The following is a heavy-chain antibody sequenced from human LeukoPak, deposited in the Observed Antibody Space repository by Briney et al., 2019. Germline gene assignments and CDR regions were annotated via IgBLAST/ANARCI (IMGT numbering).Heavy chain of an antibody. V-gene: IGHV3-21*04. D-gene: IGHD3/OR15-3a*01. J-gene: IGHJ5*02. CDR3: AKASGRTRPPNWFDP. Sequence: KPGGSLRLSCAASGFTFSSYSMNWVRQAPGEGLEWVSSISSSGSFIYYADSVKGRFTISRDNARNSLFLQMNSLRAEDTAVYYCAKASGRTRPPNWFDPWGQGTLVTVSS. CDR1: GFTFSSYS. CDR2: ISSSGSFI.